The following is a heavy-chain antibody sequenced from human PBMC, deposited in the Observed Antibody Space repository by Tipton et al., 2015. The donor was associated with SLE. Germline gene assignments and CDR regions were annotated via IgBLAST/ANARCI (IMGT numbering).Heavy chain of an antibody. D-gene: IGHD6-13*01. CDR3: ARAASSWSPYYFDY. CDR2: INHSGST. V-gene: IGHV4-34*01. Sequence: TLSLTCTVSGGSISSYYWSWIRQPPGKGLEWIGEINHSGSTNYNPSLKSRVTISVDTSKNQFSLKLSSVTAADTAVYYCARAASSWSPYYFDYWGQGTLVTVSS. J-gene: IGHJ4*02. CDR1: GGSISSYY.